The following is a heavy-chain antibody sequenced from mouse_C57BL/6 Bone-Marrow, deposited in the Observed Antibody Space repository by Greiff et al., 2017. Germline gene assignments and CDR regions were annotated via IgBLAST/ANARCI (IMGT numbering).Heavy chain of an antibody. CDR2: IYPGSGST. D-gene: IGHD2-2*01. CDR1: GYTFTSYW. J-gene: IGHJ2*01. V-gene: IGHV1-55*01. Sequence: QVHVKQPGAELVKPGASVKMSCKASGYTFTSYWITWVKQRPGQGLEWIGDIYPGSGSTNYNEKFKSKATLTVDTSSSTAYMQLSSLTSEDSAVYDCASSTMVTTTGYYFDYWGQGTTLTVSS. CDR3: ASSTMVTTTGYYFDY.